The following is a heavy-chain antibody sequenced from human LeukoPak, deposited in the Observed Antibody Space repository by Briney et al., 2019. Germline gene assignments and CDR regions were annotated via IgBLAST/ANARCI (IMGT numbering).Heavy chain of an antibody. CDR2: IYSSGST. J-gene: IGHJ4*02. V-gene: IGHV4-39*07. CDR3: ARDAVAVAGRVFDY. CDR1: GGSISSSYYY. D-gene: IGHD6-19*01. Sequence: SETLSLTCTVSGGSISSSYYYWGWIRQPPGKGLEWIGSIYSSGSTYYNPSLKSRVTISVDTSKNQFSLKLTSVTAADTAVYYCARDAVAVAGRVFDYWGQGTLVTVSS.